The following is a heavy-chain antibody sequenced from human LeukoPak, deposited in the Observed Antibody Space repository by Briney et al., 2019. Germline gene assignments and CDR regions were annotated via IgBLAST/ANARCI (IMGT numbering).Heavy chain of an antibody. CDR1: GFTFSSYA. CDR2: ISGSGGST. V-gene: IGHV3-23*01. CDR3: AKTIGDWNDGERYFDY. J-gene: IGHJ4*02. Sequence: GGSLRLSCAASGFTFSSYAMSWVRQAPGKGLEWVSAISGSGGSTYYADSVKGRFTISRDNSKNTLYLQMNSLRAEDTAVYYCAKTIGDWNDGERYFDYWGQGTLVTVSS. D-gene: IGHD1-1*01.